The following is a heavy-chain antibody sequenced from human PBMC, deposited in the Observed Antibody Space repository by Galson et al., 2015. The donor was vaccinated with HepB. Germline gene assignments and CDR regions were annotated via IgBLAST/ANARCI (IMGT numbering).Heavy chain of an antibody. V-gene: IGHV1-69*01. J-gene: IGHJ4*02. CDR2: IIPIFGTA. CDR3: ARDFSSGWYGRFYY. Sequence: SCKASGGTFSSYAISWVRQAPGQGLEWMGGIIPIFGTANYAQKFQGRVTITADESTSTAYMELSSLRSEDTAVYYCARDFSSGWYGRFYYWGQGTLVTVSS. D-gene: IGHD6-19*01. CDR1: GGTFSSYA.